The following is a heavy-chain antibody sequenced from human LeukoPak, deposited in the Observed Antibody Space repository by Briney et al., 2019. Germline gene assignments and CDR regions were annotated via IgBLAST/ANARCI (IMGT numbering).Heavy chain of an antibody. CDR3: ARVGSGSYFFDY. J-gene: IGHJ4*02. Sequence: GGSLRLSCAASGFTFSSYSMNWVRQAPGKGLEWVSSISSSSSYIYYADSVKGRFTISRDNAKSSLYLQMNSLRAEDTAVYYCARVGSGSYFFDYWGQGTLVTVSS. CDR2: ISSSSSYI. V-gene: IGHV3-21*01. CDR1: GFTFSSYS. D-gene: IGHD1-26*01.